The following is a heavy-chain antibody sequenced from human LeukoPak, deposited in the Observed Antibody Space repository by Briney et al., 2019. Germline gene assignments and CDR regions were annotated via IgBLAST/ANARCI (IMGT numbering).Heavy chain of an antibody. V-gene: IGHV3-48*03. J-gene: IGHJ4*02. D-gene: IGHD3-10*01. CDR3: AKAHYYYGSGIYFMHYFDY. Sequence: GGSLRLSCAASGFTFSSYEMNWVRQAPGKGLEWVSYISSSGSTIYYADSVKGRFTISRDNAKNSLYVQMNSLRAEDTAVYSCAKAHYYYGSGIYFMHYFDYWGQGTLVTVSS. CDR1: GFTFSSYE. CDR2: ISSSGSTI.